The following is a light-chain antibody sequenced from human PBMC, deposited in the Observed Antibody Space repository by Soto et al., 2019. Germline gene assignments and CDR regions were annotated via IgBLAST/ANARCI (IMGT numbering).Light chain of an antibody. CDR1: TGAVTSGHY. V-gene: IGLV7-46*01. CDR3: LLFDSGTYV. Sequence: QAVVTQEPSLTVSPGGTVTLTCGSSTGAVTSGHYPYWFQQKPGQAPRTLIYDTSNKDSWTPARFSGSLLGGKAALTLSGAQPEDEADYYCLLFDSGTYVFGTGTKLTVL. J-gene: IGLJ1*01. CDR2: DTS.